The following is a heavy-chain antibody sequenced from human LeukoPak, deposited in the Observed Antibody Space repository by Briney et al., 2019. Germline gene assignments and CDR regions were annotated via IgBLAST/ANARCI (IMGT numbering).Heavy chain of an antibody. D-gene: IGHD3-10*01. CDR1: GYTFTGYY. V-gene: IGHV1-2*04. J-gene: IGHJ1*01. CDR2: INPNSGGT. CDR3: ATTPQRGAIYFQH. Sequence: ASVKVSCKASGYTFTGYYMHWVRQAPGQGLEWMGWINPNSGGTNYAQKFQGWVTMTRDTSISTAYMELSRLRSDDTAVYYCATTPQRGAIYFQHWGQGTLVTVSS.